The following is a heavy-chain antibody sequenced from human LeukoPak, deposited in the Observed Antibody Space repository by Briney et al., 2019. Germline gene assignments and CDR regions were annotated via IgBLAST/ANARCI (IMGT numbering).Heavy chain of an antibody. J-gene: IGHJ4*02. CDR3: ARSNYPYYFDY. D-gene: IGHD4-4*01. CDR2: INSDGSST. V-gene: IGHV3-74*01. CDR1: GFTFSSYW. Sequence: GGSLRLSCAASGFTFSSYWMHWVRQAPGKGLVWVSRINSDGSSTSYADSVKGRFTISRDNAKNTLYLQMNSLGAEDTAVYYCARSNYPYYFDYWGQGTLVTVSS.